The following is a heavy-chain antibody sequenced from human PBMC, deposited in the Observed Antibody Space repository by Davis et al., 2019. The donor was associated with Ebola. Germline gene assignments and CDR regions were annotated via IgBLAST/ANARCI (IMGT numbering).Heavy chain of an antibody. CDR3: ARGLRGGIVVVPAATNYGMDV. D-gene: IGHD2-2*01. J-gene: IGHJ6*02. Sequence: SETLSLTCAVYGGSFSAYYWSWIRQPPGKGLEWIGEINPSGSTNYNPSLKSRVTISVDTSKNQFPLKLSSVTAADTAVYYCARGLRGGIVVVPAATNYGMDVWGQGTTVTVSS. CDR1: GGSFSAYY. CDR2: INPSGST. V-gene: IGHV4-34*01.